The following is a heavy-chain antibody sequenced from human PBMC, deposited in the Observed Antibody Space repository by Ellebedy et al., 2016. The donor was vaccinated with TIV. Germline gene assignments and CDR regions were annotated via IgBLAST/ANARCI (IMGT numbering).Heavy chain of an antibody. Sequence: GGSLRLXXKGSGYSFTSYWIGWVRQMPGKGLEWMGIIYPGDSDTRYSPSFQGQVTISADKSISTAYLQWSSLKASDTAMYYCASLGDYYDSSPLRYWGQGTLVTVSS. CDR3: ASLGDYYDSSPLRY. J-gene: IGHJ4*02. D-gene: IGHD3-22*01. CDR2: IYPGDSDT. V-gene: IGHV5-51*01. CDR1: GYSFTSYW.